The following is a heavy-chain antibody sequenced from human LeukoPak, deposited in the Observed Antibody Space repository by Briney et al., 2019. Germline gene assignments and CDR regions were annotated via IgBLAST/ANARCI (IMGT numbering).Heavy chain of an antibody. CDR1: GFIFSNYG. V-gene: IGHV3-33*01. CDR2: IWNDGSET. CDR3: ARDMGRAWYGPPDY. J-gene: IGHJ4*02. Sequence: GRSLRLSCEASGFIFSNYGMHWVRQAPGKRLEWVAVIWNDGSETFHADSVKGRFRIARDNSKNTLYLQMNSLRAEDTAVYFCARDMGRAWYGPPDYWGQGTLVTVSS. D-gene: IGHD6-13*01.